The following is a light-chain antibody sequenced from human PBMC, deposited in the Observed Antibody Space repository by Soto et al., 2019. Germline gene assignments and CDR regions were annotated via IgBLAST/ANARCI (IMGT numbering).Light chain of an antibody. J-gene: IGLJ3*02. Sequence: QSVLTQPPSASGSPGQSVAISCTGASSDVGGYDYVSWYQQHPGKVPKLIIYEVSKRPSGVPDRFSGSKSGNTASLTVSGLQAEDEADYYCSSFAGTHSPILFGEGTKLTVL. CDR2: EVS. V-gene: IGLV2-8*01. CDR3: SSFAGTHSPIL. CDR1: SSDVGGYDY.